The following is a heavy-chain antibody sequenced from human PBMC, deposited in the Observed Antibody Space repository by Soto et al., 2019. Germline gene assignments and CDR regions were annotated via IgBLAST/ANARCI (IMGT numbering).Heavy chain of an antibody. D-gene: IGHD3-3*01. J-gene: IGHJ4*02. V-gene: IGHV4-59*01. CDR3: ARGLVIFGVVPIPHFDY. Sequence: PSETLSLTCTVSGGSISSYYWSWIRQPPGKGLEWIGYIYYSGSTNYNPSLKSRVTISVDTSKNQFSLKLSSVTAADTAVYYCARGLVIFGVVPIPHFDYRGQGTLVTVSS. CDR2: IYYSGST. CDR1: GGSISSYY.